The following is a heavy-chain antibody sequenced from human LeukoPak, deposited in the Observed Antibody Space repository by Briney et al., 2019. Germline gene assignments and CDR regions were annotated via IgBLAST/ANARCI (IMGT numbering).Heavy chain of an antibody. CDR1: GGSISSYY. CDR3: ARVVGGAAYWYFDL. D-gene: IGHD1-26*01. V-gene: IGHV4-59*01. Sequence: SETLSLTCTVSGGSISSYYWSWIRQPPGKGLEWIGYIYYSGSTNYNPSLKSRVTISVDTSKNHFSLKLSSVTAADTAVYYCARVVGGAAYWYFDLWGRGTLVTVSS. J-gene: IGHJ2*01. CDR2: IYYSGST.